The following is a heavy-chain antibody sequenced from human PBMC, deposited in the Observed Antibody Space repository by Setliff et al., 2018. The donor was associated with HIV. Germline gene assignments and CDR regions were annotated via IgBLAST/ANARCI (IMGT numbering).Heavy chain of an antibody. V-gene: IGHV3-7*04. CDR1: GFTFSSAW. CDR3: VRVAGFSSSWFGY. J-gene: IGHJ5*01. CDR2: VSPDGSAT. Sequence: PGGSLRLSCAASGFTFSSAWMGWVRQAPAKGLEWVANVSPDGSATYYVDSVKGRLTISRDNARNTLYLEMNSLRVEDAAMYYCVRVAGFSSSWFGYWGQGTLVTVSS. D-gene: IGHD6-13*01.